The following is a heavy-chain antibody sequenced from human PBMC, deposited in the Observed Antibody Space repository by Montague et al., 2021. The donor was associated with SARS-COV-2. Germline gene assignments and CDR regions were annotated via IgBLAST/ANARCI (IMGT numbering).Heavy chain of an antibody. V-gene: IGHV4-39*07. Sequence: SETLSLTCTVSGGSISSSNYYWGWIRQPPGKGLEWIGNMYYSGSTYYNPSLKSRVTISTGTSKNQFSLKLSSVTAADTAVYYCARDDIVLQGVTKGMDVWGQGTTVTVSS. CDR1: GGSISSSNYY. J-gene: IGHJ6*02. CDR3: ARDDIVLQGVTKGMDV. CDR2: MYYSGST. D-gene: IGHD3-10*01.